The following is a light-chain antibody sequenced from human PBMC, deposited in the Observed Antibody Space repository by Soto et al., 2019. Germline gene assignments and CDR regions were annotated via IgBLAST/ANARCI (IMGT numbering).Light chain of an antibody. J-gene: IGLJ2*01. V-gene: IGLV2-11*01. CDR2: DVS. CDR3: CSYAGSYTYVV. CDR1: SSDVGGYNY. Sequence: QSVLTQPRSVSGSPGQSVTISCTGTSSDVGGYNYVSWYQQHPGKAPKLMIYDVSKRPSGVPDRFSGSKSGNTASLTIPGLQAEDEADYYCCSYAGSYTYVVFGGGTKLTVL.